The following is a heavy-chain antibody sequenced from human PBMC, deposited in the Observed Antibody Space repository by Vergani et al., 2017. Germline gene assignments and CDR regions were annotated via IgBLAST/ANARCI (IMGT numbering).Heavy chain of an antibody. D-gene: IGHD2-2*01. CDR1: GCTFSSYA. CDR2: IIPIFGTA. CDR3: ARAYCSSTSCPSYYMDV. V-gene: IGHV1-69*01. Sequence: QVQLVQSGAEVKKPGSSVKVSCKASGCTFSSYAISWVRQAPGQGLEWMGGIIPIFGTANYAQKFQGRVTITADESTSTAYMELSSLRSEDTAVYYCARAYCSSTSCPSYYMDVWGKGTTVTVSS. J-gene: IGHJ6*03.